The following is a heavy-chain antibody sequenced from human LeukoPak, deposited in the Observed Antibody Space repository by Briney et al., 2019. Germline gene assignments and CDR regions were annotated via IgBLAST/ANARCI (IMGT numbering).Heavy chain of an antibody. V-gene: IGHV4-59*01. CDR2: IYYSGYT. D-gene: IGHD4-17*01. CDR3: ARAKRDGGDYDYFDY. Sequence: PSETLSLTCTLSGRSISRYYWSWIRQPPGKGLEWIGYIYYSGYTNYNPSLKSRVTISLDTSNNQFSLKLTSITAAYTDVYYCARAKRDGGDYDYFDYWGQGSLVTVSS. CDR1: GRSISRYY. J-gene: IGHJ4*02.